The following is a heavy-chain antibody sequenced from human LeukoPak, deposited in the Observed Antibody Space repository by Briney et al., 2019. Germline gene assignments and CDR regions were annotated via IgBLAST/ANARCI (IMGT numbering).Heavy chain of an antibody. CDR3: ARVGGIAARLSWWFDP. J-gene: IGHJ5*02. CDR2: ISSGSSYM. CDR1: GFTFSRYS. V-gene: IGHV3-21*01. D-gene: IGHD6-6*01. Sequence: GGSLRLSCAASGFTFSRYSLNWVRQAPGKGLEWVSSISSGSSYMYYSDSVKGRFTISRDNAKNSLYLQMNSLRAEDTAMYYCARVGGIAARLSWWFDPWGQGTLVTVSS.